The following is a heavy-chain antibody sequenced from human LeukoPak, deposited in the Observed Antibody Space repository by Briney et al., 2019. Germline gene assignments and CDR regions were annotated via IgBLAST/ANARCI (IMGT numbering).Heavy chain of an antibody. CDR2: INPNSGGT. J-gene: IGHJ4*02. CDR3: ARVGAIRAWSGGSCYTY. D-gene: IGHD2-15*01. CDR1: GYTFTGYY. Sequence: ASVKVSCKASGYTFTGYYMHWVRQAPGQGLEWMGWINPNSGGTNYAQKFQGRVTMTRDTSISTAYMELSRLRSDDTAVYYCARVGAIRAWSGGSCYTYGGQGTLVTVSS. V-gene: IGHV1-2*02.